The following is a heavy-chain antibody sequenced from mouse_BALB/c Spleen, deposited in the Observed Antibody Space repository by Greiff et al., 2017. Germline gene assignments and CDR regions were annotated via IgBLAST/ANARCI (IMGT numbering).Heavy chain of an antibody. CDR2: ISSGGGST. Sequence: EVKLMESGGGLVKPGGSLKLSCAASGFAFSSYDMSWVRQTPEKRLEWVAYISSGGGSTYYPDTVKGRFTISRDNAKNTLYLQMSSLKSEDTAMYYCARRYYGNYRYAMDYWGQGTSVTVSS. J-gene: IGHJ4*01. V-gene: IGHV5-12-1*01. D-gene: IGHD2-1*01. CDR1: GFAFSSYD. CDR3: ARRYYGNYRYAMDY.